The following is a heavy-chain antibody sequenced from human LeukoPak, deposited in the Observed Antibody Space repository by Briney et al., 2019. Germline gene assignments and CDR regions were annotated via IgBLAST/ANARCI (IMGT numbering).Heavy chain of an antibody. Sequence: GESLKVSCKGTPYSFTSYGIGWVRQMPGKGLEWMGIIYPGDSDTRYSQSFQGQVTISADKSISTAYLQWSSLKASDTAMYYCARRSAFEGILDYWGQGTLVTVSS. J-gene: IGHJ4*02. CDR2: IYPGDSDT. CDR3: ARRSAFEGILDY. CDR1: PYSFTSYG. V-gene: IGHV5-51*01. D-gene: IGHD3-3*02.